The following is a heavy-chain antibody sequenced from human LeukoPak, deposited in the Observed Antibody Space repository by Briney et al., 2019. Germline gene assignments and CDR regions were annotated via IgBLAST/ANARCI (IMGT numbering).Heavy chain of an antibody. J-gene: IGHJ3*02. CDR2: ISAYNGNT. Sequence: GASVKVSCKASGYTFTSYGISWVRQAPGQGLEWMGWISAYNGNTNYAQKLQGRVTMTTDTSTSTAYMELRSLRSDDTAVYYCARVQGSSSSWHTTAHDAFDIWGQGTMVTVSS. V-gene: IGHV1-18*01. CDR1: GYTFTSYG. D-gene: IGHD6-13*01. CDR3: ARVQGSSSSWHTTAHDAFDI.